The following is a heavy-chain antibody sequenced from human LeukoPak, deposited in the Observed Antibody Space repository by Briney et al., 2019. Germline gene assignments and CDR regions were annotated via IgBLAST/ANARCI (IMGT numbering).Heavy chain of an antibody. V-gene: IGHV3-21*01. CDR3: ARDRGGGWYFDL. CDR1: GFTFSSYS. D-gene: IGHD3-16*01. J-gene: IGHJ2*01. CDR2: ISSSSSYI. Sequence: GGSLRLSCAASGFTFSSYSMNWVRQAPGKGLEWVSSISSSSSYIYYADSVKGRFTISRDNAKNSLYLQMNSLRAEDTAVYYCARDRGGGWYFDLWGRGTLVTVSS.